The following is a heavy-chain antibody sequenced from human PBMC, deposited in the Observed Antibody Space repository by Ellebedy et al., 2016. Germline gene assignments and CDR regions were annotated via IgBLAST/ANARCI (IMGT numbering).Heavy chain of an antibody. J-gene: IGHJ3*02. CDR2: IIPIFGTA. Sequence: SVKVSCXASGGTFSSYAISWVRQAPGQGLEWMGGIIPIFGTANYAQKFQGRVTITADESTSTAYMELSSLRSEDTAVYYCASSIVVVPAARHGDAFDIWGQGTMVTVSS. D-gene: IGHD2-2*01. CDR3: ASSIVVVPAARHGDAFDI. CDR1: GGTFSSYA. V-gene: IGHV1-69*13.